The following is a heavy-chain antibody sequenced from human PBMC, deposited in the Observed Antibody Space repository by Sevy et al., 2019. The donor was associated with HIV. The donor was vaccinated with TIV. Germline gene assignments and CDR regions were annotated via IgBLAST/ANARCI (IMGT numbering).Heavy chain of an antibody. Sequence: SETLSLTCTVSGGSISSSSYYWDWIRQPPGKGLEWFGSIYYRGTTYYNPSLMSRVTISVDTSKNQFSVHLNSVTAADTAVYYCARRMSTSPIYWGQGILVTVSS. J-gene: IGHJ4*02. D-gene: IGHD3-3*01. CDR3: ARRMSTSPIY. CDR1: GGSISSSSYY. V-gene: IGHV4-39*01. CDR2: IYYRGTT.